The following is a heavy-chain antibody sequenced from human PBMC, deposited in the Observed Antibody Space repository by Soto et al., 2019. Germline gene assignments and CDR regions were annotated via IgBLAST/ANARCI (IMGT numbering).Heavy chain of an antibody. Sequence: EVQLVESGGGLVQPGGSLRLSCAASGFTFSSDWMSWVRQAPGKGLAWVANIKQDGSEKYYVDSVKGRFTISRDNAKNSLYLQMNSLRAEDTAVYYCARDPPYGVGATTCADYWGQGTLVTVS. V-gene: IGHV3-7*01. CDR2: IKQDGSEK. CDR3: ARDPPYGVGATTCADY. CDR1: GFTFSSDW. J-gene: IGHJ4*02. D-gene: IGHD1-26*01.